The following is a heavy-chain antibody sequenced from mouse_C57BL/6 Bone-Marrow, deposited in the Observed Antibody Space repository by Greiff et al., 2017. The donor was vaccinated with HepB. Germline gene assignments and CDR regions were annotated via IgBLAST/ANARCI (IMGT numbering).Heavy chain of an antibody. CDR3: TRRDLLWDY. D-gene: IGHD2-1*01. CDR1: GYTFTDYE. J-gene: IGHJ2*01. CDR2: IDPETGGT. Sequence: ESGAELVRPGASVTLSCKASGYTFTDYEMHWVKQTPVHGLEWIGAIDPETGGTAYNQKVKGKAILTADKSSSTAYMELRSLTSEDSAVYYCTRRDLLWDYWGQGTTLTVAS. V-gene: IGHV1-15*01.